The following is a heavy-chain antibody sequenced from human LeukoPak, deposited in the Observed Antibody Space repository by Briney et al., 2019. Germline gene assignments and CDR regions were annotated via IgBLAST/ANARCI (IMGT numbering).Heavy chain of an antibody. CDR3: VRTGTYGDYAEY. CDR1: GGSISSYY. J-gene: IGHJ4*02. Sequence: SVTLSLTCTVSGGSISSYYWSWIRQPPGKGLEWIGYIYYSGSTNYNPSLKSRVTISVDTSKNQFSLKLSSVTAADTAVYYCVRTGTYGDYAEYWGQGTLVTVSS. D-gene: IGHD4-17*01. CDR2: IYYSGST. V-gene: IGHV4-59*01.